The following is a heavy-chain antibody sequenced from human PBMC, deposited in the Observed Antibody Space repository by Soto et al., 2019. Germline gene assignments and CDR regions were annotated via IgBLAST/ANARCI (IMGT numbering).Heavy chain of an antibody. J-gene: IGHJ4*02. CDR2: ISSSAIYI. CDR3: VRDGLDYYDNERPYFHK. D-gene: IGHD3-22*01. V-gene: IGHV3-21*01. Sequence: GGSLRLSCAASGFNFITYSLSWVRQAPGKGLEWVASISSSAIYIDYADSVKGRFTISRDNANNSLYLQMNSLRAEDTATYYCVRDGLDYYDNERPYFHKWGQGTLVTVSS. CDR1: GFNFITYS.